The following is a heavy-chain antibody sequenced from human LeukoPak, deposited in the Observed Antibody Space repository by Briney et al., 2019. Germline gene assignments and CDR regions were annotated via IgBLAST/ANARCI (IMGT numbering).Heavy chain of an antibody. Sequence: GGSLRLSCTASGFTFSTYGMHWVRQAPGKGLEWVALIWFDGSNRYYADSAKGRFTISRDNSKNTVYLQMNSLRAGDTAVYYCAKVDCGGDCSHFDSWGQGTLVTVSP. CDR1: GFTFSTYG. CDR2: IWFDGSNR. D-gene: IGHD2-21*02. V-gene: IGHV3-33*06. J-gene: IGHJ4*02. CDR3: AKVDCGGDCSHFDS.